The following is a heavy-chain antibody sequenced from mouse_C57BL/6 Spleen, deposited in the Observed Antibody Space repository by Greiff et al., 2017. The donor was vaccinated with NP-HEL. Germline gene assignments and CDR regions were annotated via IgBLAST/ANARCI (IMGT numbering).Heavy chain of an antibody. CDR3: ARWDGGYYYAMDY. Sequence: VQLQQPGAELVKPGASVKLSCKASGYTFTSYWMHWVKQRPGRGLEWIGRIDPNRGGTKYNEKFKSKATLTVDKPSSTAYMQLSILTSEDSAVYYCARWDGGYYYAMDYWGQGTSVTVSS. J-gene: IGHJ4*01. V-gene: IGHV1-72*01. D-gene: IGHD4-1*01. CDR1: GYTFTSYW. CDR2: IDPNRGGT.